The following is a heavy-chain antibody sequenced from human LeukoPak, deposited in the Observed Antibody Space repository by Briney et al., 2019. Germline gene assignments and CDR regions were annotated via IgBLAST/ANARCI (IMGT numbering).Heavy chain of an antibody. CDR2: IYYSGST. J-gene: IGHJ3*02. V-gene: IGHV4-30-4*01. CDR1: GGSISSGDYY. D-gene: IGHD2-2*01. CDR3: ARGYQLDPHDAFDI. Sequence: SETLSLTCTVSGGSISSGDYYWSWIRQPPGKGLEWIGYIYYSGSTYYNPSLKSRVTISVDTSKNQFSLKLSSVTAADTAVYYCARGYQLDPHDAFDIWGQGTMVTVSS.